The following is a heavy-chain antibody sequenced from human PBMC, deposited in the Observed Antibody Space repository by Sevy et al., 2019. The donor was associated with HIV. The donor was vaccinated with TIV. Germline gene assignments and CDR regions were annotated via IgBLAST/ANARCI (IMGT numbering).Heavy chain of an antibody. J-gene: IGHJ3*02. CDR1: GFTFSSYA. Sequence: GGSLRLSCAASGFTFSSYAMRWVRQAPGKGLEWVSAISGSGGSTYYADSVKGRFTISRDNSKNTLYLQMNSLRAEDTAVYYCAKGARGSGGSCYSRGAFDIWGQGTMVTVSS. CDR3: AKGARGSGGSCYSRGAFDI. CDR2: ISGSGGST. D-gene: IGHD2-15*01. V-gene: IGHV3-23*01.